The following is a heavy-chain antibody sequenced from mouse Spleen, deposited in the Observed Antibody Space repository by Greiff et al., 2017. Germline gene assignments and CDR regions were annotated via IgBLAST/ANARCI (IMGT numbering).Heavy chain of an antibody. CDR3: ARRGGNLYYFDY. J-gene: IGHJ2*01. CDR1: GFTFSSYA. V-gene: IGHV5-9*04. CDR2: ISSGGGNT. D-gene: IGHD2-1*01. Sequence: EVKLVESGGGLVKLGGSLKLSCAASGFTFSSYAMSWVRQTPEKRLEWVATISSGGGNTYYPDSVKGRFTISRDNAKNTLYLQMSSLKSEDTAMYYCARRGGNLYYFDYWGQGTTLTVSS.